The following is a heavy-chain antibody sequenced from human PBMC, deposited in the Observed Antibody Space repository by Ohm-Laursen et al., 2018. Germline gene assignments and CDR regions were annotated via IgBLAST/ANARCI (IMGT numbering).Heavy chain of an antibody. CDR3: AKDSSGGYYGMHV. J-gene: IGHJ6*02. CDR2: ISRNSGSI. V-gene: IGHV3-9*01. CDR1: GFTFHDFA. Sequence: SLRLSCSASGFTFHDFAMHWVRQAPGKGLEWVSGISRNSGSIGYADSVKGRFTISRDNAKNSLYLQMNSLRAEDTALYYCAKDSSGGYYGMHVWGQGTTVTVSS. D-gene: IGHD3-10*01.